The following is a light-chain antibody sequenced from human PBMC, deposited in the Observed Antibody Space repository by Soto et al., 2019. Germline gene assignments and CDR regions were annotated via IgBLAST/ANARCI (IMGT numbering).Light chain of an antibody. V-gene: IGKV1-9*01. J-gene: IGKJ2*01. CDR1: QGISSY. CDR2: GAS. Sequence: IQLTQSPSSLSASVGDRVTITCRASQGISSYLAWYQQKPGKAPKLLIYGASTLEGGVPFRFSGSGSGTDFTLTISSLEPEDFAVYYCQQRSNWPPGYTFGQGTKLEIK. CDR3: QQRSNWPPGYT.